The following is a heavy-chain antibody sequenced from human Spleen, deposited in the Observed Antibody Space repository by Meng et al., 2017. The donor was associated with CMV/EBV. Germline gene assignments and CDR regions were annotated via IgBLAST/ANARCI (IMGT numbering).Heavy chain of an antibody. V-gene: IGHV3-74*01. J-gene: IGHJ4*02. D-gene: IGHD3-9*01. CDR2: INSDGSST. Sequence: YWLHWVRPAPGKGLVWVSRINSDGSSTSYADSVKGRFTISRDNAKNTLYLQMNSLRAEDTAVYYCAREGLGYDILTGYYRGGNFDYWGQGTLVTVSS. CDR1: YW. CDR3: AREGLGYDILTGYYRGGNFDY.